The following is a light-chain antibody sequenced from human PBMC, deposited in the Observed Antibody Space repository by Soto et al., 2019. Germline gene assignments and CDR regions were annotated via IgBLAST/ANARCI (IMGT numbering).Light chain of an antibody. CDR2: NNN. Sequence: QSVLTQPPSASGTPGQRVTISCSGSSSNIGSNTVNWYQQLPGTAPKLLIYNNNQRPSGVPDRFSGSKSGTSASLAISGLQSEDEADDYCATWDDSRNKVFGTGTKLTVL. V-gene: IGLV1-44*01. CDR1: SSNIGSNT. CDR3: ATWDDSRNKV. J-gene: IGLJ1*01.